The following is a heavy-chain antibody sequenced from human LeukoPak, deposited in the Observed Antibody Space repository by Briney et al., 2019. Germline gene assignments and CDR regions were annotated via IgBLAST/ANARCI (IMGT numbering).Heavy chain of an antibody. Sequence: SETLSLTCTVSGGSISSYYWSWIRQPPGKGLEWIGYIYYSGSTNYNPSLKSRVTISVDTSKNQFSLKLSSVTAADTAVYYCAKREEWLDSYYYYGMDVRGQGTTVTVSS. D-gene: IGHD6-19*01. J-gene: IGHJ6*02. CDR1: GGSISSYY. CDR3: AKREEWLDSYYYYGMDV. CDR2: IYYSGST. V-gene: IGHV4-59*01.